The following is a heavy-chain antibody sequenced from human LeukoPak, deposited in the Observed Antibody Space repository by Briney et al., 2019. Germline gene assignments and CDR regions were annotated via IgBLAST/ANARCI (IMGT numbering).Heavy chain of an antibody. CDR3: ARSKAGYCSGGSCYLDY. CDR1: GFTFSSYE. D-gene: IGHD2-15*01. Sequence: GGSLRLSCAASGFTFSSYEMNWVRQAPGKGLEWDSYISSSGSTIYYADSVKGRFTISRDNAKNSLYLQMNSLRAEDTAVYYCARSKAGYCSGGSCYLDYWGQGTLVTVSS. V-gene: IGHV3-48*03. J-gene: IGHJ4*02. CDR2: ISSSGSTI.